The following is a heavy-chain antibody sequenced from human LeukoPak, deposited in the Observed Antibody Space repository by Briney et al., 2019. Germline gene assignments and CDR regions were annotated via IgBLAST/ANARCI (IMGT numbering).Heavy chain of an antibody. J-gene: IGHJ4*02. CDR2: ISSSSSYI. Sequence: GGSLRVSCAASGFSFSNYSMNWVRQAPGKGLEWVSSISSSSSYIYYADSLKGRFTISRDKAKNSLFLQMNSLRAEDTAVYYCARGGQYNWNYGSYFDYWGQGTLVTVSS. V-gene: IGHV3-21*04. CDR3: ARGGQYNWNYGSYFDY. D-gene: IGHD1-7*01. CDR1: GFSFSNYS.